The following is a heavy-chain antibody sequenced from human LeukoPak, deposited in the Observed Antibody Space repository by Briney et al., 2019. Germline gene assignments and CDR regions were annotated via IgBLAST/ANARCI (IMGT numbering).Heavy chain of an antibody. Sequence: SETLSLTCSVSGDPISNYYWNWIRQPPEKGLEWIGSIYYSGSTNYNPSLKSRVTISIDTSKSQFSLNLSSVTAVDTAVYYCARDFWSGYYHALDIWGQGTMVTASS. V-gene: IGHV4-59*01. CDR1: GDPISNYY. CDR2: IYYSGST. J-gene: IGHJ3*02. D-gene: IGHD3-3*01. CDR3: ARDFWSGYYHALDI.